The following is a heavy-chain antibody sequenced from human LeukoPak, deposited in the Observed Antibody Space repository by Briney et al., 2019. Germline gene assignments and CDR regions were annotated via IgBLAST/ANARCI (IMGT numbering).Heavy chain of an antibody. D-gene: IGHD2-15*01. Sequence: SETLSLTCTVSGDSITNYFWSWIRQPPGKGLEWIGYIYYTGSTNYKPSLRSRVTISVDTSTNQFSLRLRSLTAADTAVYYCARGRVTYSAYYFDYWGQGTLVTVSS. CDR3: ARGRVTYSAYYFDY. CDR2: IYYTGST. CDR1: GDSITNYF. V-gene: IGHV4-59*01. J-gene: IGHJ4*02.